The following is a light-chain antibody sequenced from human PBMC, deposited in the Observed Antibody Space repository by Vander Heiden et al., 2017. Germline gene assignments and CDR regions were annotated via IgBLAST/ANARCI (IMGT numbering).Light chain of an antibody. Sequence: DIQMTQSPSTLSASVGDRVTISCRDSQSFDNFLAWYQHQPGKAPKLLIYKASSLEGGVPSRFSGSGSGTEFTLTISSLQPDDFATYYCQKYDYYPLTFGGGTKVEIK. CDR3: QKYDYYPLT. CDR2: KAS. V-gene: IGKV1-5*03. CDR1: QSFDNF. J-gene: IGKJ4*01.